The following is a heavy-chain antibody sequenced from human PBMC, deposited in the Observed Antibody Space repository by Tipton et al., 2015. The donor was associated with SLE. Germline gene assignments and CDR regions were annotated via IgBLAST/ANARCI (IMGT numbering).Heavy chain of an antibody. CDR1: GGSISSSSYY. CDR2: IYYSGST. V-gene: IGHV4-39*07. Sequence: LRLSCTVSGGSISSSSYYWGWIRQPPGKGLEWIGSIYYSGSTYYNPSLKSRVTISVDTSKNQFSLKLSSVTAADTAVYYCAGDGARSDYVRWFDPWGQGTLVTVSS. CDR3: AGDGARSDYVRWFDP. J-gene: IGHJ5*02. D-gene: IGHD4-17*01.